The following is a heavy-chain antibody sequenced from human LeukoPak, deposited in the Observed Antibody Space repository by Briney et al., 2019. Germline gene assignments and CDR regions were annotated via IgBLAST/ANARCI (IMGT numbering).Heavy chain of an antibody. V-gene: IGHV3-23*01. CDR1: GLTLSNYG. D-gene: IGHD3-22*01. J-gene: IGHJ4*02. CDR2: ISDSGGRT. Sequence: GGSLRLSCAVSGLTLSNYGMSWVRQAPGKGLEWVAGISDSGGRTNYADSVKGRFTISRDNPKYTLYLQMNSLRAEDAAVYFCAKRGVVIRVILVGFHKEAYYFDSWGQGALVTVSS. CDR3: AKRGVVIRVILVGFHKEAYYFDS.